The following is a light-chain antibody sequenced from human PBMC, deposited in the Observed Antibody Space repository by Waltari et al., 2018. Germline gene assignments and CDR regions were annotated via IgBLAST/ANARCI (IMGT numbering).Light chain of an antibody. V-gene: IGLV3-21*04. CDR3: QVWDGSGDHYV. Sequence: SYVLTQPPSVSVAPGRTASIACGGNNIGSKSGHWYPQWPGQAPKVVIHCDEDRPSGIPERFSGSSSGDTATLPISRVEAGDEGDYYCQVWDGSGDHYVFGTGTKVTVL. CDR2: CDE. J-gene: IGLJ1*01. CDR1: NIGSKS.